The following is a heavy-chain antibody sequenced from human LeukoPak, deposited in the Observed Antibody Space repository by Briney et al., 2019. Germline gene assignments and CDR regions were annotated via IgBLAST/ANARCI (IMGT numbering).Heavy chain of an antibody. CDR2: IGSSSSYI. CDR1: GFTFSSYS. V-gene: IGHV3-21*01. Sequence: GGSLRLSCAASGFTFSSYSMNWVRQAPGKGLEWVSSIGSSSSYIYYADSVKGRFTISRDNAKTSLYLQMNSLRAEDTAVYYCARARLWYYYDSSGYYYRGEFDYRGQGTLVTVSS. J-gene: IGHJ4*02. D-gene: IGHD3-22*01. CDR3: ARARLWYYYDSSGYYYRGEFDY.